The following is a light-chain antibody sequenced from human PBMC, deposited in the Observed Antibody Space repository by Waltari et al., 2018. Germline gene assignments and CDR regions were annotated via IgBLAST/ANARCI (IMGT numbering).Light chain of an antibody. V-gene: IGKV3-15*01. CDR2: GAS. J-gene: IGKJ1*01. Sequence: IVMTQSPGTLSVSPGERATLPCRASQSVSSSVAWYQQKPGQAPRLLIYGASTRATGVPARFSGSGSGTEFTLTISSLQSEDFAVFYCQRYNDWPQTFSQGTRVEI. CDR3: QRYNDWPQT. CDR1: QSVSSS.